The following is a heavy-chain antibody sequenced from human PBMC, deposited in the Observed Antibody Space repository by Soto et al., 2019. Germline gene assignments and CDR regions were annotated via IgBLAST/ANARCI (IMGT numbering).Heavy chain of an antibody. CDR1: GYTFSGYF. V-gene: IGHV1-2*02. CDR3: ARGYYSSSWRVFEY. D-gene: IGHD6-13*01. Sequence: QVQLVQSGADVKKPGASVKVSCKTSGYTFSGYFMHWLRQAPGQGLEWMGWMNPNSGGTEYAQNFQGRVSMTWDTSISTAYMELSRLRSDETAIYYCARGYYSSSWRVFEYWGQGTLVTVSS. J-gene: IGHJ4*02. CDR2: MNPNSGGT.